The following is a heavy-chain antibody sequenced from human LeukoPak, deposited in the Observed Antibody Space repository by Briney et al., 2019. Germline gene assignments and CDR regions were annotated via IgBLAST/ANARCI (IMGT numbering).Heavy chain of an antibody. CDR2: ISGSGGST. CDR3: AKQFGDYYDSSGYYQTSKYYFDY. D-gene: IGHD3-22*01. Sequence: GGSLRLSCAASGFTFSSYAMSWVRQAPGKGLEWVSAISGSGGSTYYADSVKGRFTISRDNSKNTLYLQMNSLRAEDTAVYYCAKQFGDYYDSSGYYQTSKYYFDYWGQGTLVTVSS. V-gene: IGHV3-23*01. CDR1: GFTFSSYA. J-gene: IGHJ4*02.